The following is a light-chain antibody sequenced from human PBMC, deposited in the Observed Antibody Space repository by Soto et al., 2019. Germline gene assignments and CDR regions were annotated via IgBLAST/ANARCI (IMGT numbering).Light chain of an antibody. Sequence: EIVLTQSPATLSLSPGERATLSCRASQSVSSYLAWYQQKPGQAPRLLIYDASNRATGIPARFSGSGSGTDSTPTITTGEPEDLAVKNCQKQSTCPPKVTLGPGTKVHIK. J-gene: IGKJ3*01. CDR1: QSVSSY. CDR3: QKQSTCPPKVT. CDR2: DAS. V-gene: IGKV3-11*01.